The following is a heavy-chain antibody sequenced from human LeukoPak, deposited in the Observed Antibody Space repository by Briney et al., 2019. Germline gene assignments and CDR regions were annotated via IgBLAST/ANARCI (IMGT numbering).Heavy chain of an antibody. CDR1: GGSINTYY. CDR3: ARGANRLES. V-gene: IGHV4-59*12. Sequence: SETLSLTCSVSGGSINTYYWSWIRQTPGKGLEWIGFIYYTGSANYNPSLKSRVTMSVDTSKSQFSLKLTSVTAADTALYYCARGANRLESRGRGTLVTVSS. CDR2: IYYTGSA. D-gene: IGHD1-14*01. J-gene: IGHJ4*02.